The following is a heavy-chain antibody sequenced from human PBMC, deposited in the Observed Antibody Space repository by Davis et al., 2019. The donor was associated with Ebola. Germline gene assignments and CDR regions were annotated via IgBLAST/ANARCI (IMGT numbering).Heavy chain of an antibody. J-gene: IGHJ5*02. V-gene: IGHV3-30*03. CDR3: ARFGYCSGGSCYSRSWFGP. CDR2: ISHDGSNK. D-gene: IGHD2-15*01. CDR1: GFTFSSYG. Sequence: GESLKISCAASGFTFSSYGMHWVRQAPGKGLEWVAVISHDGSNKYYADSVKGRFTISRHNSKNTLYLQLSSLRAEDTAVYYCARFGYCSGGSCYSRSWFGPWGQGTLVTVSS.